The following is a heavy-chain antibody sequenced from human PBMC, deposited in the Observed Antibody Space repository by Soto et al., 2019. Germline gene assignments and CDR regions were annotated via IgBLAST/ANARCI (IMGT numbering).Heavy chain of an antibody. CDR2: IWYDGSNK. D-gene: IGHD2-15*01. V-gene: IGHV3-33*01. CDR1: GFTFSSYG. CDR3: ARDGGCRDGYTVVCNWFDP. J-gene: IGHJ5*02. Sequence: QVQLVESGGGVVQPGRSLRLSCAASGFTFSSYGMHWVRQAPGKGLEWVAVIWYDGSNKYYADSVKGRFTISRDNSKNTLYLQMNRLRAEDTAVYYCARDGGCRDGYTVVCNWFDPWGQGPLVTVSS.